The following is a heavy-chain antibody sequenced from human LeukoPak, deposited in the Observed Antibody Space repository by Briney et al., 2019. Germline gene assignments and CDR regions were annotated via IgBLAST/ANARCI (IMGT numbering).Heavy chain of an antibody. CDR1: GFTFSSYW. V-gene: IGHV3-74*01. CDR2: INSDGSST. J-gene: IGHJ6*02. Sequence: RSLRLSCAASGFTFSSYWMHWVRQAPGKGLVWVSRINSDGSSTSYADSVKGRFTISRDNAKNTLYLQMDSLRAEDTAMYYCARDGDSYGYAGYYGMDVWGQGTTVTVSS. D-gene: IGHD5-18*01. CDR3: ARDGDSYGYAGYYGMDV.